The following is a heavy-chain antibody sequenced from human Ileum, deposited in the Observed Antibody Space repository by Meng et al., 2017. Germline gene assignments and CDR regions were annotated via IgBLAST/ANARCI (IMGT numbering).Heavy chain of an antibody. CDR1: GFTFNDHY. CDR3: GRGHWGLDY. J-gene: IGHJ4*02. CDR2: IHKSGNIK. D-gene: IGHD7-27*01. V-gene: IGHV3-11*01. Sequence: QLHKVRYGGGLVEPGWSRRLSCAVSGFTFNDHYMTWIRRAPGKGLEWVAFIHKSGNIKEYAASVKGRFTISRDDAKNALYLQMDSLKVEDTAMYYCGRGHWGLDYWGQGTRVTVSS.